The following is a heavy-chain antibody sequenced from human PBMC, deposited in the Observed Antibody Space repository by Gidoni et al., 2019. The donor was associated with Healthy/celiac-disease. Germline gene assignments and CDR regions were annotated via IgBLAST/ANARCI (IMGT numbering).Heavy chain of an antibody. CDR3: ARDRATILGGAFDI. Sequence: QVQLVQSGAEVKKPGASVKVSCKASGYTFTSEYMHWVRQAPGQGLEWIGIINPSGGSTSYAQKFQGRVTMTRDTSTSTVYMDLSSLSSEDTAVYYCARDRATILGGAFDIWGQGTMVTVSS. J-gene: IGHJ3*02. CDR1: GYTFTSEY. V-gene: IGHV1-46*01. D-gene: IGHD5-12*01. CDR2: INPSGGST.